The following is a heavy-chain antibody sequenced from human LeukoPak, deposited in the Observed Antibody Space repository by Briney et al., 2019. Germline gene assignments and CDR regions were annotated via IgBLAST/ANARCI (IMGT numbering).Heavy chain of an antibody. CDR1: GFTFSSYA. CDR3: AKTYYGSGSYRGYYFDY. Sequence: GGSLRLSCAASGFTFSSYAMSWVRQAPGKGLEWVSAISGSGGSTYYADSVKGRFTISRDNSKNTLYLQMNSLRAEDTAVYCCAKTYYGSGSYRGYYFDYWGQGTLVTVSS. CDR2: ISGSGGST. J-gene: IGHJ4*02. V-gene: IGHV3-23*01. D-gene: IGHD3-10*01.